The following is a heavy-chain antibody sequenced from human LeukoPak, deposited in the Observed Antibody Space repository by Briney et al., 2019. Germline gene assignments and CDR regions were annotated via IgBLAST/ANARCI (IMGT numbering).Heavy chain of an antibody. CDR2: TNPSGGST. Sequence: ASVKVSCKASGYTFTSYYMHWVRQAPGQGLEWMGITNPSGGSTSYAQKFQGRVTMTRDTSTSTVYMELSSLRSEDTAVYYCARDGVAAAGTFHFDYWGQGTLVTVSS. V-gene: IGHV1-46*01. CDR1: GYTFTSYY. CDR3: ARDGVAAAGTFHFDY. J-gene: IGHJ4*02. D-gene: IGHD6-13*01.